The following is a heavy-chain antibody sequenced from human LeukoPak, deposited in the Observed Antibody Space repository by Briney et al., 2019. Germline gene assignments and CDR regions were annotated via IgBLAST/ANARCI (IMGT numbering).Heavy chain of an antibody. CDR1: GFTFSSYS. CDR3: ARVHLGYSSSWYPFDY. V-gene: IGHV3-21*01. CDR2: ISSSSSYI. Sequence: GGSLRLSCAASGFTFSSYSMNWVRQAPGKGLEWVSSISSSSSYIYYADSVKGRFTISRDSAKNSLYLQMNSLRAEDTAVYYCARVHLGYSSSWYPFDYWGQGTLVTVSS. J-gene: IGHJ4*02. D-gene: IGHD6-13*01.